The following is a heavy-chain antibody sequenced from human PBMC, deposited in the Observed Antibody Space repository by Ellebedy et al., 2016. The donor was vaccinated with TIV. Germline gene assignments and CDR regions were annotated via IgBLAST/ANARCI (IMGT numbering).Heavy chain of an antibody. CDR2: INPYSGGQ. CDR3: AREPIGTTHFDD. J-gene: IGHJ4*02. Sequence: AASVKVSCKASGYTFTGYFIHWVRQAPGRGLEWMGWINPYSGGQNYAQKFQGRVTMTRDTSIRTAYIDLSRLRCDDTAVYYCAREPIGTTHFDDWGQGTLVTVSA. V-gene: IGHV1-2*02. CDR1: GYTFTGYF. D-gene: IGHD1-1*01.